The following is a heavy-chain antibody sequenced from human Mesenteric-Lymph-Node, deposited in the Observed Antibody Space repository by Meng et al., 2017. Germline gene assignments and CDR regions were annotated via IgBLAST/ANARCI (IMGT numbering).Heavy chain of an antibody. D-gene: IGHD2-8*02. Sequence: QVQQQKGGAGLLKPSEALSPTCAGKGGSPRGADWNRIRQPPGRGLEWKGEIIHGGSPSYNPSLKSRVTISIDTSKNQLSLMLSSVTAADTAVYYCARRPTGIDYWGQGTLVTVSS. J-gene: IGHJ4*02. CDR3: ARRPTGIDY. CDR1: GGSPRGAD. V-gene: IGHV4-34*12. CDR2: IIHGGSP.